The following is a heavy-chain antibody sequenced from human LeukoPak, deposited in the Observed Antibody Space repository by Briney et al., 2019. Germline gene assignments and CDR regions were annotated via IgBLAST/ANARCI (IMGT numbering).Heavy chain of an antibody. CDR3: ARGDVEAAPPFDP. CDR2: ISGSGGNT. D-gene: IGHD6-6*01. V-gene: IGHV3-23*01. J-gene: IGHJ5*02. CDR1: GFTFSSYA. Sequence: PGGSLRLSCAASGFTFSSYAMSWVRQAPGKGLEWVSTISGSGGNTYSADSVKGRFTISRDNSKNTLYLQMNSLRAEDTAVYYCARGDVEAAPPFDPWGQGTLVTVSS.